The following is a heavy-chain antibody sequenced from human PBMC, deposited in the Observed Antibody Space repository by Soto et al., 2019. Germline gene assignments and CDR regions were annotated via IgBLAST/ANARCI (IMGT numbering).Heavy chain of an antibody. Sequence: QVQLEQSGAEVKKPGSSVKVSCKSSGGTFSSYRISWVRQAPGQGLEWMGGIMPIFATPKYAQKFQGRVTISADECTSTDYMELRSLTSDDTAVYYCAREVSSSRFDSWGQGTLVTVSS. D-gene: IGHD2-2*01. CDR2: IMPIFATP. CDR1: GGTFSSYR. J-gene: IGHJ4*02. V-gene: IGHV1-69*01. CDR3: AREVSSSRFDS.